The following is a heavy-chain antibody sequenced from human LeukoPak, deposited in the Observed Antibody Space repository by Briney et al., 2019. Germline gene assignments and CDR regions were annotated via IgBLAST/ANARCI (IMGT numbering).Heavy chain of an antibody. CDR3: ARDSGYGMDV. CDR2: ISGSGGST. J-gene: IGHJ6*02. Sequence: GGSLRLSCAASGFTFNNYAMSWVRQAPGKGLEWVSAISGSGGSTYYADSVKGRFTISRDNSKNTLYLQMNSLRAEDTAVYYCARDSGYGMDVWGQGTTVTVSS. CDR1: GFTFNNYA. D-gene: IGHD3-10*01. V-gene: IGHV3-23*01.